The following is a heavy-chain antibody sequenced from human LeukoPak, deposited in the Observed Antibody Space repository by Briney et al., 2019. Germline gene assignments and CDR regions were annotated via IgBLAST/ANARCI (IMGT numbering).Heavy chain of an antibody. CDR2: INPRGST. CDR1: GGSFSSHY. Sequence: SETLSLTCGVSGGSFSSHYWTWIRQPPGKGLELIGEINPRGSTNYNPSLESRVTVSADTSRNQLSLSLTSVTAADSAVYFCARGLRQGSAWSWGPKEKSYQYMDVWGTGTTVIVSS. J-gene: IGHJ6*04. CDR3: ARGLRQGSAWSWGPKEKSYQYMDV. V-gene: IGHV4-34*01. D-gene: IGHD6-19*01.